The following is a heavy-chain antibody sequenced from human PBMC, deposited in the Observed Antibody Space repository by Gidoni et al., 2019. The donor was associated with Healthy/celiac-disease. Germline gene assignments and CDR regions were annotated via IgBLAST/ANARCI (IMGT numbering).Heavy chain of an antibody. V-gene: IGHV4-39*01. CDR1: GGSIGSSSYY. J-gene: IGHJ3*02. D-gene: IGHD5-18*01. Sequence: QLQLQESGPGLVKPSETLSLTCTVSGGSIGSSSYYWGWIRQPPGKGLEWIGSIYYSGSTYYNPSLKSRVTISVDTSKNQFSLKLSSVTAADTAVYYCARQADTAMGDAFDIWGQGTMVTVSS. CDR3: ARQADTAMGDAFDI. CDR2: IYYSGST.